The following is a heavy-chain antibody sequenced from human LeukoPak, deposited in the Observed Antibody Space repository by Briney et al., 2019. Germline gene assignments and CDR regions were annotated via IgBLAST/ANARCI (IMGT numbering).Heavy chain of an antibody. J-gene: IGHJ4*02. D-gene: IGHD1-26*01. Sequence: SETLSLTCTVSGGSISSYYWSWIRQPAGKGLEWIGRIYTSGSTNYNPSLKSRVTISEDTSKNQFSLNLSSVTAADTAVYYCARASGIAHSFDYWGQGTLVTVCS. CDR1: GGSISSYY. V-gene: IGHV4-4*07. CDR2: IYTSGST. CDR3: ARASGIAHSFDY.